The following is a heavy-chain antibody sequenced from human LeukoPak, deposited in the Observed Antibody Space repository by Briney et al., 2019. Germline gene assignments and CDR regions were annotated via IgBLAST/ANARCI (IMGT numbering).Heavy chain of an antibody. J-gene: IGHJ6*04. CDR3: ARLPLYYDILTGYYTYYYYYGMDV. CDR2: ISAYNGNT. D-gene: IGHD3-9*01. V-gene: IGHV1-18*04. CDR1: GYTFTSYG. Sequence: ASAKVSCKASGYTFTSYGISWVRQAPGQGLEWMGWISAYNGNTNYAQKLQGRVTMTTDTSTSTAYMELRSLRSDDTAVYYCARLPLYYDILTGYYTYYYYYGMDVWGKGTTVTVSS.